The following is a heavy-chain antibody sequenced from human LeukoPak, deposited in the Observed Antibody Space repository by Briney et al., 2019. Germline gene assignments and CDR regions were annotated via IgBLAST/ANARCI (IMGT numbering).Heavy chain of an antibody. CDR2: INHSGST. D-gene: IGHD6-19*01. J-gene: IGHJ4*02. V-gene: IGHV4-34*01. CDR1: GGSFSGYY. Sequence: SETLSLTCAVYGGSFSGYYWSWIRQPPGKGLEWIGEINHSGSTNYNPSLKSRVTISVDTSKNQFSLKLSSVTAADTAVYYCARDIRIAVAGTYFDYWGQGTLVTVSS. CDR3: ARDIRIAVAGTYFDY.